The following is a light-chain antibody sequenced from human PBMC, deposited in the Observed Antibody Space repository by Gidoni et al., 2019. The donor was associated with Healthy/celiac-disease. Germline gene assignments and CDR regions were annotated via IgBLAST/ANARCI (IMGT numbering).Light chain of an antibody. J-gene: IGKJ4*01. CDR2: DAS. Sequence: EIVLTQSPATLSLSPGERATLSCRASQSVSSYLAWYQQKPGQAPRLLIYDASTRATGIPAGFSGSGSGTDFTLTISSLEPEDFAVYYCQQRSNWPPGTFGGXTKVEIK. CDR1: QSVSSY. CDR3: QQRSNWPPGT. V-gene: IGKV3-11*01.